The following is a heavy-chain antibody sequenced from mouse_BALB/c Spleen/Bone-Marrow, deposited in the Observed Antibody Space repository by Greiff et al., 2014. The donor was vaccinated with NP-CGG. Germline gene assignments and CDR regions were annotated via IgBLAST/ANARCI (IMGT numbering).Heavy chain of an antibody. D-gene: IGHD1-1*01. CDR2: IDPANGNT. CDR1: GFNIKDTY. Sequence: EVQLQQSGAELVKPGASVKLSCTASGFNIKDTYMHWVKQRPEQGLEWIGRIDPANGNTKYDPKFQGKATITADTSSNTAYLQLSSLTSEDTAVYYCATYYYGSSWGFAYWGQGTQVTVSA. V-gene: IGHV14-3*02. CDR3: ATYYYGSSWGFAY. J-gene: IGHJ3*01.